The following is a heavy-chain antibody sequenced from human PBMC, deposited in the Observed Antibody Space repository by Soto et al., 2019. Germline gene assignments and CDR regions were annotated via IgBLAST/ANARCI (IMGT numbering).Heavy chain of an antibody. CDR1: GFTFSNNG. J-gene: IGHJ6*02. Sequence: QVQLVESGGGVVQPGRSLRLSCAASGFTFSNNGMHWVRQAPGKGLEWVAVIWYDGINKYYADSVKGRFIISRDHSKNTVYLQMNSLRAEDTAVYYCARGRVQMVDGVDVWGQGTTVTVSS. CDR3: ARGRVQMVDGVDV. CDR2: IWYDGINK. V-gene: IGHV3-33*01. D-gene: IGHD2-15*01.